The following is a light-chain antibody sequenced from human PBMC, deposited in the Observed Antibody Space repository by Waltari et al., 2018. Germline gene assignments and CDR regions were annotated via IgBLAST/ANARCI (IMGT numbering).Light chain of an antibody. V-gene: IGKV2-28*01. Sequence: DIVMTQSPLSLPVTPGEPGSISCRSSQSLLHSNGYNYLDWYLQKPGQSPQLLIYLGSNRASGVPDRFSGSGSGTDFTLKISRVEAEDVGVYYCMQALQTPLTFGPGTKVDIK. CDR1: QSLLHSNGYNY. CDR2: LGS. CDR3: MQALQTPLT. J-gene: IGKJ3*01.